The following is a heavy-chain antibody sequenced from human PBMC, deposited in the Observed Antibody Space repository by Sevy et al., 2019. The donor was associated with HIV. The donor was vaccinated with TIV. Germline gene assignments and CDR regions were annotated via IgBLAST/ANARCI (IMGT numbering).Heavy chain of an antibody. CDR1: GFTFSSYA. CDR3: AKDYRESRDFWSGYYPYYFDY. J-gene: IGHJ4*02. CDR2: ISGSAGST. D-gene: IGHD3-3*01. Sequence: GGSLRLSCAASGFTFSSYAMSWVRQAPGKGLEWVSAISGSAGSTYYADSVKGRFTISRDNSKNTLYLQMNSLRAEDTAVYYCAKDYRESRDFWSGYYPYYFDYWGQGTLVTVSS. V-gene: IGHV3-23*01.